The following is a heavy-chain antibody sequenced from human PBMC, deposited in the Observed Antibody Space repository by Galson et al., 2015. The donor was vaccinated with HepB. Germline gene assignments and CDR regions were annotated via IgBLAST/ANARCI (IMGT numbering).Heavy chain of an antibody. J-gene: IGHJ4*02. D-gene: IGHD1-14*01. CDR1: GYTFTTFP. CDR3: ARNASTGGFEF. Sequence: SVKVSCKASGYTFTTFPMHWVRQAPGQSLEWMGYISAANGDTKYSQKFQDRVTITSDTSANTAFMELSNLNSEDTAVYYCARNASTGGFEFWGQGALVTVSS. V-gene: IGHV1-3*01. CDR2: ISAANGDT.